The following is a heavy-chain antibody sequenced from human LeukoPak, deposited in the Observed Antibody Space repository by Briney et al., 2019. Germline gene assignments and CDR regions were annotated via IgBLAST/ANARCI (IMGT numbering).Heavy chain of an antibody. V-gene: IGHV4-4*02. CDR3: ARHYYGSGSLNYYFDY. CDR2: IYYSGST. D-gene: IGHD3-10*01. J-gene: IGHJ4*02. CDR1: GDSITSSEW. Sequence: SGTLSLTCAVSGDSITSSEWWSWVRQPPGKGLEWIGEIYYSGSTNYNPSLKSRVTISLNTSKNQFSLELISVTAADTAVYYCARHYYGSGSLNYYFDYWGQGTLVTVSS.